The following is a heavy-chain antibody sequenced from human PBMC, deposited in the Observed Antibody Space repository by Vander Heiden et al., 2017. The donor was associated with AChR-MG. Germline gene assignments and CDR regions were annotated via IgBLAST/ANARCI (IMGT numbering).Heavy chain of an antibody. J-gene: IGHJ4*02. D-gene: IGHD3-10*01. CDR2: IKQDGSEK. CDR1: GFTFSSYW. V-gene: IGHV3-7*01. Sequence: EVQLVESGGGLVQPGGSLRLSCAASGFTFSSYWMSWVRQAPGKGLEWVANIKQDGSEKYYVDSVKGRFTISRDNAKNSLYLQMNSLRAEDTAVYYCARDFEVRGVSQKNWGQGTLVTVSS. CDR3: ARDFEVRGVSQKN.